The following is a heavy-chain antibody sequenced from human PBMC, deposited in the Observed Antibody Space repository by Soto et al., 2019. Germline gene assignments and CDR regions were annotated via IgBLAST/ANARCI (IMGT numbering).Heavy chain of an antibody. V-gene: IGHV3-48*03. CDR2: ITSSTRTT. Sequence: GGSLRLSCEASGFTLKSYEVNWVRQAPGKGLEWISYITSSTRTTYYADSVKGRFTISRDNARRSVYLQMDSLRAEDTAVYYCAKRGDFWSGYYSRDYGMDVWGQGTTVTVSS. J-gene: IGHJ6*02. CDR1: GFTLKSYE. D-gene: IGHD3-3*01. CDR3: AKRGDFWSGYYSRDYGMDV.